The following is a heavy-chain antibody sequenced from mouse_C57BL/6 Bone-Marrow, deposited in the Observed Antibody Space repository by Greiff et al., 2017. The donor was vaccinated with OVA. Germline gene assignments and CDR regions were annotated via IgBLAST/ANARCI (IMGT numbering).Heavy chain of an antibody. CDR2: ISNGGGST. CDR1: GFTFSDYY. Sequence: EVKLMESGGGLVQPGGSLKLSCAASGFTFSDYYMYWVRQTPEKRLEWVAYISNGGGSTYYPDTVKGRFTISRANAKNTLYLQMSRLKSEDTAMYYCARQMRTGVFDYWGQGTTLTVSS. D-gene: IGHD4-1*01. CDR3: ARQMRTGVFDY. J-gene: IGHJ2*01. V-gene: IGHV5-12*01.